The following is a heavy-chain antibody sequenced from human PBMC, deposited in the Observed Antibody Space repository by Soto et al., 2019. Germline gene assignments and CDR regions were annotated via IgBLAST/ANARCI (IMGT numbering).Heavy chain of an antibody. CDR1: GYTFTSYG. Sequence: ASVKVSCKASGYTFTSYGISWVRQAPGQGLEWMGWISAYNGNTNYAQKLQGRVTMTTDTSTSTAYMELRSLRSDDTAVYYCARVHDFWSGYYYGMDLWGQGSSVTGSS. J-gene: IGHJ6*02. V-gene: IGHV1-18*01. D-gene: IGHD3-3*01. CDR2: ISAYNGNT. CDR3: ARVHDFWSGYYYGMDL.